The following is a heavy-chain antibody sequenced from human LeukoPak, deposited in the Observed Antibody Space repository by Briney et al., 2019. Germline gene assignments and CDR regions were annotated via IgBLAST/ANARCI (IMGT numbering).Heavy chain of an antibody. J-gene: IGHJ4*02. V-gene: IGHV4-59*01. CDR2: IYYSGST. Sequence: PSETLSLTCTVSGGSIRSYYWSWIRQPPGKGLEWIAYIYYSGSTNYNPSLKSRVTISVDTSKNQFSLKLSSVTAADTAVYYCARDSSGLDYWGQGTLVTVSS. D-gene: IGHD6-19*01. CDR3: ARDSSGLDY. CDR1: GGSIRSYY.